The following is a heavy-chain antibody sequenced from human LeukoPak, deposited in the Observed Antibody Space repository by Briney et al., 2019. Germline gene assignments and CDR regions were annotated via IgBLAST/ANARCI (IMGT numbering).Heavy chain of an antibody. CDR3: AKGSSGWSLDC. CDR2: TSTYNT. D-gene: IGHD6-19*01. V-gene: IGHV1-18*01. CDR1: GYTFTSYG. Sequence: ASVKVSCKASGYTFTSYGISWVRQAPGQGLEWMGWTSTYNTNYIQKLQGRVTMTTDTSTSTAYMELRGLRSDDTAVYYCAKGSSGWSLDCWGQGTLVTVSS. J-gene: IGHJ4*02.